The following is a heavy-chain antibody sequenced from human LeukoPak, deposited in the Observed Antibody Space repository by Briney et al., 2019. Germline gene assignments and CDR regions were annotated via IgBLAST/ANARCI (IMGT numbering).Heavy chain of an antibody. D-gene: IGHD1-26*01. CDR3: ARDQSVAGPTTADY. CDR1: GFTFSRFW. CDR2: MNIDASNT. J-gene: IGHJ4*02. Sequence: QPGGSLRLSSAASGFTFSRFWMHWVRQAPGKGLVWVSRMNIDASNTIYADSVKGRFTISRDNAKNTLYLQMNSLRAEDTAVYYCARDQSVAGPTTADYWGQGTLVTVSS. V-gene: IGHV3-74*01.